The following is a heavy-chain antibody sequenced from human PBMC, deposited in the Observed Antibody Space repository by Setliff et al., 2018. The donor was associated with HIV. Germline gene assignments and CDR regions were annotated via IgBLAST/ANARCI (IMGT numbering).Heavy chain of an antibody. CDR3: ARVIPRGTVFGVVGYFDY. D-gene: IGHD3-3*01. J-gene: IGHJ4*02. V-gene: IGHV1-69*13. Sequence: ASVKVSCKASGGTFSSYITAWVRQAPGKGLEWMGGIHPIFGTTNYARDFMGRVSITADESTNTAYMELSSLRSDDSAIYYCARVIPRGTVFGVVGYFDYWGQGTPVTVSS. CDR2: IHPIFGTT. CDR1: GGTFSSYI.